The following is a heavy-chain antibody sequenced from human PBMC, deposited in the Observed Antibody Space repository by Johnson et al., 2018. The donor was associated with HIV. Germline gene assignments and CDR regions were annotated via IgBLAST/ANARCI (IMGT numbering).Heavy chain of an antibody. J-gene: IGHJ3*02. V-gene: IGHV3-30*18. CDR3: AKGLMRGAFDI. Sequence: QVQLVESGGGVVQPGGSLRLSCAASGFTFSSYGMHWVRQAPGKGLEWVAVISYDGSNKYYADSVKGRFTISRDNSKNTLYLQMNSLRAEDTAVYYCAKGLMRGAFDIWGQGTMVTGSS. D-gene: IGHD2-8*01. CDR2: ISYDGSNK. CDR1: GFTFSSYG.